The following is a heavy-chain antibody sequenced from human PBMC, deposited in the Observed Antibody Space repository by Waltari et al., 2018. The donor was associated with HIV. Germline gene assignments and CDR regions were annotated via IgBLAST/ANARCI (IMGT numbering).Heavy chain of an antibody. CDR2: IYTSGST. CDR1: GRPISRGSYH. V-gene: IGHV4-61*02. J-gene: IGHJ3*02. CDR3: ARDRNYYYDSSGYFFNAFDI. D-gene: IGHD3-22*01. Sequence: QVQLQESGPGLVKPSQTLSLTCTGSGRPISRGSYHSSWSRQPAGKGLEWIGRIYTSGSTNYNPSLKSRVTISVDTSKNQFSLKLSSVTAADTAVYYCARDRNYYYDSSGYFFNAFDIWGQGTMVTVSS.